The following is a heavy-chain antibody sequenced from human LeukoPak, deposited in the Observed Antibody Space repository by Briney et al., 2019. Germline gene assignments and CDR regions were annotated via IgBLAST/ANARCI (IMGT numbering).Heavy chain of an antibody. Sequence: GTFXSYAXXGVRQAPGQGRXXXXRIIXIFGTANYAQKFQGRVTITTDESTSTAYMELSSLRSEDTAVYYCARDRGIVVVVAAYDAFDIWGQGTMVTVSS. CDR3: ARDRGIVVVVAAYDAFDI. CDR1: GTFXSYA. J-gene: IGHJ3*02. V-gene: IGHV1-69*05. CDR2: IIXIFGTA. D-gene: IGHD2-15*01.